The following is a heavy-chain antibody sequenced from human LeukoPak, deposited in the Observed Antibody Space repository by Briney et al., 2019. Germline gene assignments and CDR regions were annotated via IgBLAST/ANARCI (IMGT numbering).Heavy chain of an antibody. CDR1: GFTFDDYT. CDR3: AKDITGGRSSPYFDS. J-gene: IGHJ4*02. CDR2: ISWNGGGM. D-gene: IGHD6-6*01. Sequence: GGSLRLSCAASGFTFDDYTMHWVRQAPGKGLEWVSGISWNGGGMGYAVSVKGRFTISRDNAKNSLYSQMNSLRDEDTALYYCAKDITGGRSSPYFDSWGQGTLVTVSS. V-gene: IGHV3-9*01.